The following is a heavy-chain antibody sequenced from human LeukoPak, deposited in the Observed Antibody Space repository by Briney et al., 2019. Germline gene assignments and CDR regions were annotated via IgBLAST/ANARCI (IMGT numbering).Heavy chain of an antibody. V-gene: IGHV3-21*01. CDR3: ARATTVTTFYYYYYMDV. Sequence: GGSLRLSCAASGFTFSSYSMNWVRQAPGKGLEWVPSISSSSSYIYYADSVKGRFTISRDNAKNSLYLQMNSLRAEDTAVYYCARATTVTTFYYYYYMDVWGKGTTVTISS. CDR2: ISSSSSYI. J-gene: IGHJ6*03. CDR1: GFTFSSYS. D-gene: IGHD4-17*01.